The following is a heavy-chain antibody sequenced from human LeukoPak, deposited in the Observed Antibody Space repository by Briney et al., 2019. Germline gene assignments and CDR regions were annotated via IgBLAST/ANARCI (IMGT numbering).Heavy chain of an antibody. J-gene: IGHJ6*02. D-gene: IGHD3-9*01. CDR2: ISYDGSNK. CDR1: GFTFSSYG. V-gene: IGHV3-30*18. Sequence: GGSLRLSCAASGFTFSSYGMHWVRQAPGKGLEWVAVISYDGSNKYYADSVKGRFTISRDNSKNTLYLQMNSLRAEDTAVYYCAKELGKFDWLLLRGMDVWGQGTTVTVSS. CDR3: AKELGKFDWLLLRGMDV.